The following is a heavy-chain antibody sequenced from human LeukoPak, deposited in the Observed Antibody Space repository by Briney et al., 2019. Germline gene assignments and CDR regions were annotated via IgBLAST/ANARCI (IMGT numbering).Heavy chain of an antibody. CDR1: GFSVSSSGVA. D-gene: IGHD6-6*01. J-gene: IGHJ4*02. V-gene: IGHV2-5*01. CDR2: VYWTDEK. Sequence: SGPTLVNPTQTLTVACSFSGFSVSSSGVAVTWIRQPPGKALEWLALVYWTDEKHYNPSLNNRLTITKDTSKNQVVLTMTNMDPMDTATFYCALRFSEALAFDYWGQGTLVTVSS. CDR3: ALRFSEALAFDY.